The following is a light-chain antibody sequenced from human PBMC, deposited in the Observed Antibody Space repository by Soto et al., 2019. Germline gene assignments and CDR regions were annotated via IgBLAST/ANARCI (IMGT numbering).Light chain of an antibody. CDR2: DAS. J-gene: IGKJ4*01. Sequence: ELVLTQSPATLSLSPGERATLSCRASQNVSSYLAWYQQKPGQAPRLLLYDASNRAIGIPARFSGSGSGTDFTLTISSLQPEDFAVYFCQQRSNWPRLTFGGGTKVE. CDR1: QNVSSY. V-gene: IGKV3-11*01. CDR3: QQRSNWPRLT.